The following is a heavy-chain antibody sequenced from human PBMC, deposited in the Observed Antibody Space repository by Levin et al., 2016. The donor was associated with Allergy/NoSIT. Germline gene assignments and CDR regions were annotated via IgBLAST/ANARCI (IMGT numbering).Heavy chain of an antibody. J-gene: IGHJ2*01. CDR1: GGSIGIYY. D-gene: IGHD3-10*01. V-gene: IGHV4-59*01. Sequence: SETLSLTCSVSGGSIGIYYWSWIRQSPGKGPEWIGYAHQTLGSNYKSALKNRVTISVDTLKNEVSLKMTSVTAADSALYFCARGLTSAGSVAFDLWGRGIRVAVSS. CDR2: AHQTLGS. CDR3: ARGLTSAGSVAFDL.